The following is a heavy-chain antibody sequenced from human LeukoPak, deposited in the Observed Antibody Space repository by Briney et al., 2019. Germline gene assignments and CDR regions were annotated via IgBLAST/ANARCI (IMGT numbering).Heavy chain of an antibody. CDR1: GASISSSSSY. J-gene: IGHJ5*02. V-gene: IGHV4-39*07. CDR3: ASPKQQLDNWFDP. D-gene: IGHD6-13*01. Sequence: PSETLSLTCTVSGASISSSSSYWGWIRQPPGKGLEWLGNIYSRGNTYYKPSLRSRVTISVDTSKNQFSLKLSSVTAADTAVYYCASPKQQLDNWFDPWGQGTLVTVSS. CDR2: IYSRGNT.